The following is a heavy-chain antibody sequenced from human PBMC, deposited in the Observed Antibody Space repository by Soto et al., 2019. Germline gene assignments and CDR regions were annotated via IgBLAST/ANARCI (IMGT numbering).Heavy chain of an antibody. D-gene: IGHD2-15*01. CDR3: ARCGAAGSEVVVVVAAPKNADY. J-gene: IGHJ4*02. V-gene: IGHV4-39*01. CDR1: GGSISSSSYY. CDR2: IYYSGST. Sequence: PSETLSLTCTVSGGSISSSSYYWGWIRHPPGKGLEWIGSIYYSGSTYYNPSLKSRVTISVDTSKNQFSLKLSSVTAADTAVYYCARCGAAGSEVVVVVAAPKNADYWGQGTLVTVS.